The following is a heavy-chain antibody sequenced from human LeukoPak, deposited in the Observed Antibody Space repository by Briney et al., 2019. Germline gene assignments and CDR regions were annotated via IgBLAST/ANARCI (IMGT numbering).Heavy chain of an antibody. V-gene: IGHV3-23*01. J-gene: IGHJ4*02. CDR3: ALRFGGVYFDY. D-gene: IGHD3-16*01. CDR2: ISGSGGST. CDR1: GFTFSSYA. Sequence: GGSLRLSCAASGFTFSSYAMSWVRQAPGKGLEWVSAISGSGGSTHYADSVKGRFTISRDNSKNTLYLQMNSLRAGDTAIYYCALRFGGVYFDYWGQGTLVTVSS.